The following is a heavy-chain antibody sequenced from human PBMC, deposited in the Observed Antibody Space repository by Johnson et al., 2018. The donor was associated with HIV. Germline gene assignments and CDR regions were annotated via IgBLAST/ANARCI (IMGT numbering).Heavy chain of an antibody. CDR2: ISGSGGST. CDR3: ARDSTAGPDKGLDYVGAFDI. D-gene: IGHD4-17*01. J-gene: IGHJ3*02. V-gene: IGHV3-23*04. CDR1: GFTFSSYA. Sequence: VQLVESGGGLVQPGGSLRLSCAASGFTFSSYAMSWVRQAPGKGLEWVSAISGSGGSTYYADSVKGPFTISRDNSKNTLYLQMNSLRAEDTAVYYCARDSTAGPDKGLDYVGAFDIWGQGTMVTVSS.